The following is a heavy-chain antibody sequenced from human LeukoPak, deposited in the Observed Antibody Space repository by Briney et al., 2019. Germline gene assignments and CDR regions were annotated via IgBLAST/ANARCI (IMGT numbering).Heavy chain of an antibody. CDR2: INSDETIS. J-gene: IGHJ1*01. Sequence: GGSLRLSCAASGFTFSSYWMHWVRQVPNQGLMWVSRINSDETISEYVDSVNGRFTISRDDAKNTLYLQMNSLRAEDTAVYFCLYGGYFQHWGQGTLVTVSS. CDR1: GFTFSSYW. CDR3: LYGGYFQH. V-gene: IGHV3-74*01. D-gene: IGHD3-16*01.